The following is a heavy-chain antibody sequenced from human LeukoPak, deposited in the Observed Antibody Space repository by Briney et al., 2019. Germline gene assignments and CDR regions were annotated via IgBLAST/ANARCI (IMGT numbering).Heavy chain of an antibody. V-gene: IGHV3-33*01. CDR2: IWYDGSNK. Sequence: GGSLRLSCAASGFIFSDYGMHWVRQAPGKGLEWVAVIWYDGSNKYYADSVKGRFSISRDNSKNTLYLQMNSLRAEDTAVYYCARAKHLAYCGGDCPRGMDVWGQGTTVTVSS. J-gene: IGHJ6*02. D-gene: IGHD2-21*02. CDR3: ARAKHLAYCGGDCPRGMDV. CDR1: GFIFSDYG.